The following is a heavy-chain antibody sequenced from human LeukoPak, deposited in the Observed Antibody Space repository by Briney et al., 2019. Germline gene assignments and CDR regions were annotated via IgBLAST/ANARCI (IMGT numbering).Heavy chain of an antibody. D-gene: IGHD5-12*01. V-gene: IGHV3-23*01. CDR3: AKEKVATMYYYYYYGMDV. Sequence: GGSLRLSCAASGFTFSSYAMSWVRQAPGKRLEWVSAISGSGGSTYYADSVKGRFTISRDNSKNTLYLQMNSLRAEDTAVYYCAKEKVATMYYYYYYGMDVWGQGTTVTVSS. CDR2: ISGSGGST. J-gene: IGHJ6*02. CDR1: GFTFSSYA.